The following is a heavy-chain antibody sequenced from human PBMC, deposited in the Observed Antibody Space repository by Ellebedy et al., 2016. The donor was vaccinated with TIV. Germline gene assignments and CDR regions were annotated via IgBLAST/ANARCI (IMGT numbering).Heavy chain of an antibody. Sequence: ASVKVSCKASGGTFSSHAISWVRQAPGQGLEWMGGIIPIFGTANYAQKFQGRVTITADESTSTAYMELSSLRSEDTAVYYCANRATLTMIVSYFDYWGQGTLVTVSS. V-gene: IGHV1-69*13. CDR1: GGTFSSHA. CDR3: ANRATLTMIVSYFDY. D-gene: IGHD3-22*01. CDR2: IIPIFGTA. J-gene: IGHJ4*02.